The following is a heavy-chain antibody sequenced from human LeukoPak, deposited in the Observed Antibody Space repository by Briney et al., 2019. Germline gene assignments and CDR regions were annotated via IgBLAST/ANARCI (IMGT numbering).Heavy chain of an antibody. CDR2: IYSGGST. J-gene: IGHJ3*02. Sequence: GGSLRLSCAASGFTVSSNYMSWVRQAPGKGLEWVSVIYSGGSTYYADSVKGRFTISRHNSKNTLYLQMNSLRAEDTAVCYCARARSYCTNGVCYKAAFDIWGQGTMVTVSS. V-gene: IGHV3-53*04. D-gene: IGHD2-8*01. CDR1: GFTVSSNY. CDR3: ARARSYCTNGVCYKAAFDI.